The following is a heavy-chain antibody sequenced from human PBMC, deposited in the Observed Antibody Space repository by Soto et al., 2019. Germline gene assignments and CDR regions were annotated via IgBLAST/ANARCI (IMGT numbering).Heavy chain of an antibody. V-gene: IGHV3-64*01. Sequence: EVQLVESGGGLVQPGGSLRLSCAASGFTFSSYAMHWVRQAPGKGLEYVSAISSNGGSTYYANSVKGRFTISRDNSENTLYIQMGSLRAEDMAVYYGARGPGYYLDYWGQGTLVTVSS. CDR3: ARGPGYYLDY. J-gene: IGHJ4*02. CDR1: GFTFSSYA. CDR2: ISSNGGST.